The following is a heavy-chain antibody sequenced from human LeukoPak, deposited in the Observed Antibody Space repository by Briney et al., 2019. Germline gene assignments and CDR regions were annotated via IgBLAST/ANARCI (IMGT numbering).Heavy chain of an antibody. CDR1: GFTVSSNY. J-gene: IGHJ4*02. Sequence: PGGSLRLSCAASGFTVSSNYMSWVRQAPGKGLEWVSVIYSGGSTYYADSVKGRFTISRDNSKNTLYLQMNSLGAEDTAVYYCARGDPTVTTYIDYWGQGTLVTVSS. CDR3: ARGDPTVTTYIDY. V-gene: IGHV3-53*01. CDR2: IYSGGST. D-gene: IGHD4-17*01.